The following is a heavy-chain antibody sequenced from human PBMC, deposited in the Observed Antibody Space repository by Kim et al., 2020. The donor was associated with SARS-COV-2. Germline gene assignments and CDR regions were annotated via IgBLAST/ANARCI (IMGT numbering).Heavy chain of an antibody. CDR2: FGMMEVI. D-gene: IGHD1-1*01. V-gene: IGHV3-33*01. Sequence: GGSLRLSCGMSGFNFRRHGMHWSARLQARGWSGWPLFGMMEVINIYADSVKGRFTISRANFESTVYLQMNNLTADDTAVYFCARDRNTATTRYYNIDVWGKGTTVTVSS. J-gene: IGHJ6*03. CDR3: ARDRNTATTRYYNIDV. CDR1: GFNFRRHG.